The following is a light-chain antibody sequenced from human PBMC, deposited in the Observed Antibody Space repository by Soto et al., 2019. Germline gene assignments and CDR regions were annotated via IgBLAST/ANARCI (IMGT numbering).Light chain of an antibody. J-gene: IGLJ1*01. V-gene: IGLV2-8*01. Sequence: QSALTQPPSASGSPGQSVTISCTGTRSDVGGYNFVSWYQQHPGKAPKLMIYELNKRPSGVPDRFSGSKSGNTASLTVSGLQAEDEADYYCSSYAGSNNRYVFGTGTKLTVL. CDR2: ELN. CDR1: RSDVGGYNF. CDR3: SSYAGSNNRYV.